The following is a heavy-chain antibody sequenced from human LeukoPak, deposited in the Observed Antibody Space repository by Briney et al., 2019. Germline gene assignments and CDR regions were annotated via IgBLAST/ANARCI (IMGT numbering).Heavy chain of an antibody. D-gene: IGHD7-27*01. Sequence: GGSLRLSCAASGVTFSDYYMSWIRQAPGKGLEWVSCISTGGSYISYADSVKGRLTISRDNAKNSLYLQMNSLRAEDTAVYYCARDLGNWGWNDFWGQGTLVTVSS. J-gene: IGHJ4*02. CDR1: GVTFSDYY. V-gene: IGHV3-11*06. CDR3: ARDLGNWGWNDF. CDR2: ISTGGSYI.